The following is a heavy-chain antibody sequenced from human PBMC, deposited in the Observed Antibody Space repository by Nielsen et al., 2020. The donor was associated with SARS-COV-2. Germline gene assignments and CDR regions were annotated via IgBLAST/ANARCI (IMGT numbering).Heavy chain of an antibody. CDR3: ARDLLLLWFGDPSNYYFDF. J-gene: IGHJ4*02. CDR1: GGTINDYY. D-gene: IGHD3-10*01. Sequence: SETLSLTCSVSGGTINDYYWSWIRQPPGKGLEWIGDIYESGSANYNPSLKSRVNISVDTSKNQFSLRLSSVTAADTAVYYCARDLLLLWFGDPSNYYFDFWGPGTLVTVSS. CDR2: IYESGSA. V-gene: IGHV4-59*01.